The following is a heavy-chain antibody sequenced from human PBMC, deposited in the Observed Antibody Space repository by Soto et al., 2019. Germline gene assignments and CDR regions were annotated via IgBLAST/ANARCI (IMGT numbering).Heavy chain of an antibody. D-gene: IGHD1-26*01. CDR2: ISYDGSNK. V-gene: IGHV3-30*18. CDR3: AKDRSAGGSPFDY. J-gene: IGHJ4*02. Sequence: GGSLRLSCAASGFTFSSYGMLWVRQAPGKGLEWVAIISYDGSNKYYADSVKGRFTISRDSSKDTLYLQMNSLRAEDSAVYYCAKDRSAGGSPFDYWGQEIPVTVSS. CDR1: GFTFSSYG.